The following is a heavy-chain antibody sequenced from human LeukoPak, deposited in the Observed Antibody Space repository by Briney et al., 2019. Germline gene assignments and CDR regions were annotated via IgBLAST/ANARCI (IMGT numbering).Heavy chain of an antibody. D-gene: IGHD3-9*01. J-gene: IGHJ5*02. V-gene: IGHV3-74*01. CDR2: INSDGSST. Sequence: GGSLRLSCAASGFTLSSYWMHWVRQAPGKGLVWVSRINSDGSSTSYADSVKGRFTISRDNAKNTLYLQMNSLRAEDTAVYYCARNHYDILTGLLTHGFDPWAREPWSPSPQ. CDR3: ARNHYDILTGLLTHGFDP. CDR1: GFTLSSYW.